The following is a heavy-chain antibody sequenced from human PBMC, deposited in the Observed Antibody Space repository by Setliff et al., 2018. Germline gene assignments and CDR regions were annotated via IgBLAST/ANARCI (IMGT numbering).Heavy chain of an antibody. J-gene: IGHJ3*01. Sequence: SETLSLTCTVSGDSISSGDYFWSWIRQPPGKGLEWIAYIYHSGSAYYNPPLKSRVTMSVDTSENQFSLHLTSVTAADTAVYYCAREVGTSTSSDAFDVWGQGMMVTVSS. D-gene: IGHD1-26*01. CDR1: GDSISSGDYF. CDR3: AREVGTSTSSDAFDV. V-gene: IGHV4-30-4*08. CDR2: IYHSGSA.